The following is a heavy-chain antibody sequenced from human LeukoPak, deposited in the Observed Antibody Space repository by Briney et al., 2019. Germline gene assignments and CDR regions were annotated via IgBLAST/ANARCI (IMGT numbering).Heavy chain of an antibody. CDR3: ARLRSGWYGRAVYYFDY. Sequence: PGGSLRLSCAATGFNFRGYYMGWIRQAPGKGLEWVSYISDDSTRVPYAGSVRGRFTISRDNAKNSLYLQMNDLRVEDTAVYYCARLRSGWYGRAVYYFDYWGQGTLVTVSS. CDR1: GFNFRGYY. J-gene: IGHJ4*02. CDR2: ISDDSTRV. V-gene: IGHV3-11*04. D-gene: IGHD6-19*01.